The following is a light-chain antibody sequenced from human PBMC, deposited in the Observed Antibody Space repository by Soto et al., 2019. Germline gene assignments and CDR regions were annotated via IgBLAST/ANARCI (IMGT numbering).Light chain of an antibody. Sequence: QSVLTQPPSVSAAPGQKVTISCSGSSSNIGDEYVSWYQQLPGTAPKLLIYDNKQRPSGIPDRVSCSKSGTSATLGITGLQTGDEADYYCGTWDGSLSAVVFGGGTKLTVL. J-gene: IGLJ2*01. CDR3: GTWDGSLSAVV. CDR1: SSNIGDEY. CDR2: DNK. V-gene: IGLV1-51*01.